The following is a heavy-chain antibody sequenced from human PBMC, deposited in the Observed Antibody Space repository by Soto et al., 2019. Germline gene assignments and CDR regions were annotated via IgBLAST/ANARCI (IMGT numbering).Heavy chain of an antibody. CDR1: ACALNSGNYY. CDR3: ARLRIATNNYKWFDP. CDR2: IYVTGAV. D-gene: IGHD2-21*01. Sequence: TLSLTCRFSACALNSGNYYWSWLRQVPGKGLEWIGHIYVTGAVDYNPSLRDRITISQDTSERQFSLNLRLVTAADTAVYYCARLRIATNNYKWFDPWGQGTLVKFSS. J-gene: IGHJ5*02. V-gene: IGHV4-31*03.